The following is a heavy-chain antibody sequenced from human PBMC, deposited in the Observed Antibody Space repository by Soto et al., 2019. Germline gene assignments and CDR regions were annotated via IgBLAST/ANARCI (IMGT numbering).Heavy chain of an antibody. J-gene: IGHJ5*02. Sequence: GGSLRLSCAASGFTVSSNYMSWVRQAPGKGLEWVSVIYSGGSTYFADSVKDRFSISRDNSKNTLHLQMNSLRAEDTAVYYCAREGRPWGQGTLVTVSS. CDR3: AREGRP. CDR1: GFTVSSNY. V-gene: IGHV3-66*01. D-gene: IGHD2-15*01. CDR2: IYSGGST.